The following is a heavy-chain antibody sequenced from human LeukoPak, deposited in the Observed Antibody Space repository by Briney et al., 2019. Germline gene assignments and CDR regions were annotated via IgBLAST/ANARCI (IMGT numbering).Heavy chain of an antibody. V-gene: IGHV5-51*01. CDR2: IYPGDSDT. CDR3: ARRFLVGAAGFDS. CDR1: GYSFANYW. Sequence: GESLKISCKGSGYSFANYWIGWVRQMPGKGLEWMGIIYPGDSDTRCSPSFQGQVTISADKSISTAYLQWSSLKASDTAMYYCARRFLVGAAGFDSWGQGTLVTVSS. J-gene: IGHJ4*02. D-gene: IGHD1-26*01.